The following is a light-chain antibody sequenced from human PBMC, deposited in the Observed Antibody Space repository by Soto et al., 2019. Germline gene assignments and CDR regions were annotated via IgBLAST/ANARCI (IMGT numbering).Light chain of an antibody. J-gene: IGKJ2*01. CDR1: QSISSY. V-gene: IGKV1-39*01. CDR3: QQSYSTLQYT. Sequence: DIQMTQSPSSLSASVGDRVTITCPASQSISSYLNWYQQKPGKAPKLLIYAASSLQSGVPSRFSGSGSGTDFTLTISSLQPEDFATYYCQQSYSTLQYTFGQGTKLEIK. CDR2: AAS.